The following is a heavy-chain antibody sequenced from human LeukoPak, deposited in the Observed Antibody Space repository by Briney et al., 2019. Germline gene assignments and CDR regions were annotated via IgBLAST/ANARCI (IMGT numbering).Heavy chain of an antibody. D-gene: IGHD5-12*01. CDR3: VKDRVATNSGFYDY. Sequence: PGGSLRLSCPASGFSFSSYAIHWVRQAPGKGLEWLSTISGSGGNTYYAESVKARLTISRDNSKSTLYLQMSSLRVEDTAVYYCVKDRVATNSGFYDYWGQGTLVTVSS. V-gene: IGHV3-64D*06. CDR2: ISGSGGNT. J-gene: IGHJ4*02. CDR1: GFSFSSYA.